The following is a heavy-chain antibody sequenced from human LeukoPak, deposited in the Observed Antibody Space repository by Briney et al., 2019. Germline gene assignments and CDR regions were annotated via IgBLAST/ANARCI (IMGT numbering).Heavy chain of an antibody. D-gene: IGHD3-22*01. CDR3: ARDLTYYYDSSGYYYSRGYFDY. CDR2: ISGSGSHT. CDR1: GFTFSDYY. Sequence: GGSLRLSCAASGFTFSDYYMSWIRQAPGKGLEWVSYISGSGSHTTYADSVRGRFTISRDNAKNSLYLQMNSLRDEDTAVYYCARDLTYYYDSSGYYYSRGYFDYWGQGTLVTVSS. V-gene: IGHV3-11*06. J-gene: IGHJ4*02.